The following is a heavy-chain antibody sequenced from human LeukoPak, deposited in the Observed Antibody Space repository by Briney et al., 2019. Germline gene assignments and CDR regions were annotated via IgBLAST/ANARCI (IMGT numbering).Heavy chain of an antibody. CDR1: GFTFSSYW. V-gene: IGHV3-7*01. CDR3: ARDHFEGAVAA. CDR2: IKQDGSEK. J-gene: IGHJ4*02. D-gene: IGHD6-19*01. Sequence: GGSLRLSCAASGFTFSSYWMSWVRQAPGKGLEWVANIKQDGSEKYYVDSVKGRLTISRDNAKNSLYLQMNSLRAEDTAVYYCARDHFEGAVAAWGQGTLVTVSS.